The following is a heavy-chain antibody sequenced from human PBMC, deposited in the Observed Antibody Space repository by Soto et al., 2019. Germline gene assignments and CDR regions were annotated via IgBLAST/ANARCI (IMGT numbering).Heavy chain of an antibody. D-gene: IGHD2-21*01. Sequence: QVQLVQSGTEVKKPGASVKVSCKASGYNFAGHSIHWVRQAPGQRFEWMGWINAGSGHAKYSQNFKGRLTLTTDPSATIVYMELSNIRSYDTALYFCARGILWSGAEDSGADYFDYWGKGALVTVS. CDR2: INAGSGHA. CDR3: ARGILWSGAEDSGADYFDY. J-gene: IGHJ4*02. V-gene: IGHV1-3*01. CDR1: GYNFAGHS.